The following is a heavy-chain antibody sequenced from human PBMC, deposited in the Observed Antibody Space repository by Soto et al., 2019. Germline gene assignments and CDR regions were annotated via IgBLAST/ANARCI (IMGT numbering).Heavy chain of an antibody. D-gene: IGHD3-16*01. Sequence: SETLSLTCTVYGDSITNNHWWSWVRQPPGKGPELFGEIYHTGIANYNPSLESRVAFSVGKSKNQFSLSLTSVTAADTAVYYCVSKLGPYYYGLDVWGQGTTVTVSS. CDR2: IYHTGIA. CDR1: GDSITNNHW. J-gene: IGHJ6*02. CDR3: VSKLGPYYYGLDV. V-gene: IGHV4-4*02.